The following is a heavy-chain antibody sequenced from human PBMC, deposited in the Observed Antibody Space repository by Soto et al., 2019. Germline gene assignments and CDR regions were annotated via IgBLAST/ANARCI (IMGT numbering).Heavy chain of an antibody. V-gene: IGHV3-74*01. D-gene: IGHD3-10*01. CDR1: GFSFSSYW. CDR2: INAGGTSI. J-gene: IGHJ4*02. CDR3: AIAGSYRFDY. Sequence: EVQLVESGGTLVQPGGSLRLSCVGSGFSFSSYWVHWVRQPPGKGLEWVSRINAGGTSISYADSVKGRFTISRDNAKNTLYLQMDGLGVDDTPVYYCAIAGSYRFDYWGLGTLVTVSS.